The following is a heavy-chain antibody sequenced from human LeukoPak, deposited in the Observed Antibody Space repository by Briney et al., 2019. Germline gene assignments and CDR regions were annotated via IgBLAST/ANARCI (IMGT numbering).Heavy chain of an antibody. J-gene: IGHJ5*02. CDR3: AKEGLHYYDSSGYFNWFDP. CDR1: GFTFSSYA. CDR2: IGGSGGST. D-gene: IGHD3-22*01. Sequence: GGSLRLSCAASGFTFSSYAMSWVRQAPGKGLEWVSAIGGSGGSTYYADSVKGRFTISRDNSKNTLYLQMNSLRAEDTAVYYCAKEGLHYYDSSGYFNWFDPWGQGTLVTVSS. V-gene: IGHV3-23*01.